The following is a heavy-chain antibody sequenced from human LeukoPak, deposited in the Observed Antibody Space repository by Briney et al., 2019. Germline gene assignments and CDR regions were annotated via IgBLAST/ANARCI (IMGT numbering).Heavy chain of an antibody. V-gene: IGHV3-23*01. Sequence: GGSLRLSCAASGFTFSSYAMNWVRQASGKGLEWVPGITDSGRKTYYADSVKGRFSISRDNSKNTLYLQMSDLRAEDTAVYYCAKITMATTPNYWGQGTLVTVSS. D-gene: IGHD3-10*01. J-gene: IGHJ4*02. CDR3: AKITMATTPNY. CDR2: ITDSGRKT. CDR1: GFTFSSYA.